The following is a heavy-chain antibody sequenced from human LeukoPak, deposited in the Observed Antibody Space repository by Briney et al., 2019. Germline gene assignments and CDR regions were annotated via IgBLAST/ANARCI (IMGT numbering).Heavy chain of an antibody. CDR3: ARGRGVVVIAYFDY. D-gene: IGHD3-22*01. V-gene: IGHV3-53*01. J-gene: IGHJ4*02. Sequence: GGSLRLSCAACGFTVISNYMSWVRQAPGKGLEGVSVIYSGGSTYYADSVKDRFTISRDTSKNTLYLQMNSLRAEDTAVYYCARGRGVVVIAYFDYWGQGTLVTVSS. CDR1: GFTVISNY. CDR2: IYSGGST.